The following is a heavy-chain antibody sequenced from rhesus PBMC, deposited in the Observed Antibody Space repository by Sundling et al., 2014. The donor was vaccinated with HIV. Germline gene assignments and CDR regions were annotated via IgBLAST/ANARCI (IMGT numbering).Heavy chain of an antibody. CDR2: MSSSSGNT. D-gene: IGHD2-8*01. V-gene: IGHV4-76*01. CDR1: GGSISGDYG. J-gene: IGHJ1*01. CDR3: VRAPQYCSGGVCYEGGYFEL. Sequence: QVQLQESGPGLLKPSETLSLTCAVSGGSISGDYGWGWIRQPPGKGLEWIGSMSSSSGNTYYNPSLKSRVTISTDTSKNQFSLKLRSVTAADTAVYYCVRAPQYCSGGVCYEGGYFELWGQGALVTVSS.